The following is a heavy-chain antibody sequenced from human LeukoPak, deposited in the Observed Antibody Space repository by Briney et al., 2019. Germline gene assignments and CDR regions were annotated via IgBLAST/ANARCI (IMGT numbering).Heavy chain of an antibody. J-gene: IGHJ4*02. CDR2: IYYSVTT. V-gene: IGHV4-39*07. CDR3: AREGPIQFLEQIDF. CDR1: GGSISNSSYY. Sequence: SETLSLTCTVSGGSISNSSYYWGWIRQPPGKGLEWIGTIYYSVTTFYNPSLKSRVTISVDTSKNQFSLKLSSVTAADTAVYYCAREGPIQFLEQIDFWGQGSLVTVSS. D-gene: IGHD3-3*01.